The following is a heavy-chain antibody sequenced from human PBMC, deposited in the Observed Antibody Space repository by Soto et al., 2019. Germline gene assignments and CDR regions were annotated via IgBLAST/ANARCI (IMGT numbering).Heavy chain of an antibody. V-gene: IGHV4-4*02. D-gene: IGHD5-18*01. Sequence: SETLSLTCTVSGDSINGNYWSWVRQPPGKGPEWIGEIYDSGTTYYNPSLNSRATISLDKSKNQFSLNLNSVTAADTAVYYCARNRGYSQGDWGPGTLVTVSS. J-gene: IGHJ4*02. CDR1: GDSINGNY. CDR3: ARNRGYSQGD. CDR2: IYDSGTT.